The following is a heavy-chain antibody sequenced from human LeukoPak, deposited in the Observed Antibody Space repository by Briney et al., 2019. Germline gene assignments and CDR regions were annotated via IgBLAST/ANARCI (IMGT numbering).Heavy chain of an antibody. D-gene: IGHD2-15*01. J-gene: IGHJ4*02. Sequence: ASVKVSFKASGYTFTGYYMHWGRQAPGQGLEWMGWINPNSGGTNYAQKFQGRVTMTRDTSISTAYMELRRLRSDDTAVYYCARDYCSGGSCYGWLNYWGQGTLVTVSS. CDR1: GYTFTGYY. CDR3: ARDYCSGGSCYGWLNY. V-gene: IGHV1-2*02. CDR2: INPNSGGT.